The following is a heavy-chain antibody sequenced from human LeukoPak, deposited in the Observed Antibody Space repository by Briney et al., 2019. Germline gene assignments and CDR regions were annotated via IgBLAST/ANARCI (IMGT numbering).Heavy chain of an antibody. CDR1: GYTFSGYY. D-gene: IGHD4-17*01. J-gene: IGHJ4*02. CDR3: ARLTTTVTTPFDY. CDR2: INPNSGGT. V-gene: IGHV1-2*02. Sequence: ASVKVSCKASGYTFSGYYMHWVRQAPGQGLEWMGWINPNSGGTNYAQKFHGRVIMTRDTSISKAYMELSRLRSDDTAVYYCARLTTTVTTPFDYWGQGTLVTVSS.